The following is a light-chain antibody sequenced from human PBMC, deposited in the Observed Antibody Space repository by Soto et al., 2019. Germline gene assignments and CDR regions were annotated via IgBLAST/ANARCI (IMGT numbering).Light chain of an antibody. CDR2: DAS. CDR1: QSINRH. CDR3: QQRSNWTPVT. J-gene: IGKJ4*01. Sequence: EIVLTQSPATLSLSPGERATLSCRASQSINRHLAWYRQKPGQAPRLLIYDASNRATGIPARFSGSGSGTDFTLTISSLEPEDFGVYYGQQRSNWTPVTFGGGTKVEIK. V-gene: IGKV3-11*01.